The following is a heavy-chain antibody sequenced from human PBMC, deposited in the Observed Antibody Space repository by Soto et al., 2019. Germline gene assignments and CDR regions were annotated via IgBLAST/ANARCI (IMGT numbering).Heavy chain of an antibody. D-gene: IGHD2-2*01. V-gene: IGHV1-18*04. CDR3: ARDLVPAAIPSDYGMDV. CDR1: GYTFNSYG. J-gene: IGHJ6*02. Sequence: GASVKVSCKASGYTFNSYGISWVRQAPGQGLEWMGWISGYNGNTNYAQKLQGRVIMTTDTSTNTANMELRSLRSDDTAVYYCARDLVPAAIPSDYGMDVWGQGTTVTVSS. CDR2: ISGYNGNT.